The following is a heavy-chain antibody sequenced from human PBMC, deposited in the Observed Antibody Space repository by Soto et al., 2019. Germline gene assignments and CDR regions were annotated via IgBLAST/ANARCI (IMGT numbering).Heavy chain of an antibody. CDR2: INPGNGIT. V-gene: IGHV1-3*01. D-gene: IGHD1-1*01. J-gene: IGHJ4*02. Sequence: ASVKVSCKASGYIFTSLAMHWVRQAPGQRLEWMGWINPGNGITKYSQSFQGRVTITRDTSASTAYMELSSLRSEDTAVYFCARDLDAYNSTGYWGQGTLVTVSS. CDR3: ARDLDAYNSTGY. CDR1: GYIFTSLA.